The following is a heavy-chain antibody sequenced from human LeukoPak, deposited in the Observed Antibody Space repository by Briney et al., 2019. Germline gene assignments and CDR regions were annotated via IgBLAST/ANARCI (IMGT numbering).Heavy chain of an antibody. V-gene: IGHV1-18*01. D-gene: IGHD3-22*01. J-gene: IGHJ3*02. Sequence: GASVKVSCKASGYTFTSNGISWVRQAPGQGLDWMGWISAYNGNTNYAQKLQGRVTMTTDTSTSTAYMELRSLRSDDTAVYYCARDLYDSSGYYPKHDAFDIWGQGTMVTVSS. CDR1: GYTFTSNG. CDR2: ISAYNGNT. CDR3: ARDLYDSSGYYPKHDAFDI.